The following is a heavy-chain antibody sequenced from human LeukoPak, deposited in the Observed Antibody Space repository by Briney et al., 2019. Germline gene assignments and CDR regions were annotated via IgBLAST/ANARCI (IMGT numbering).Heavy chain of an antibody. CDR1: GFTFSDYN. J-gene: IGHJ6*04. CDR2: ISYDGSNK. V-gene: IGHV3-30*18. Sequence: GGSLRLSCAASGFTFSDYNMHWVRQAPGKGLEWVTVISYDGSNKYYADSVKGRFTISRDNSKNTLHLQMNSLRAEDTAVYYCAELGITMIGGVWGKGTTVTISS. CDR3: AELGITMIGGV. D-gene: IGHD3-10*02.